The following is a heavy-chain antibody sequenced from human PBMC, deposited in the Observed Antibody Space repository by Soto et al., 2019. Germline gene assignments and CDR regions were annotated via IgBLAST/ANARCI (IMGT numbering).Heavy chain of an antibody. CDR1: GGTFSSYA. Sequence: SVKVSCKASGGTFSSYAISWVRQAPGQGLEWMGGIIPIFGTANYAQKFQGRVTITADESTSTAYMELSSLKSQDTAVYYCVRDSGAKLSSSWGQGTLVTVSS. CDR2: IIPIFGTA. D-gene: IGHD6-13*01. V-gene: IGHV1-69*13. CDR3: VRDSGAKLSSS. J-gene: IGHJ4*02.